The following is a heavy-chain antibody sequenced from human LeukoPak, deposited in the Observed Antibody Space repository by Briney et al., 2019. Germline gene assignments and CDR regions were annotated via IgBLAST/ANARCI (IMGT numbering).Heavy chain of an antibody. J-gene: IGHJ5*02. CDR1: GGSISSSSYY. D-gene: IGHD6-13*01. Sequence: SETLSLTCTVSGGSISSSSYYWGWIRQPPGKGLEWIGSIYYSGSTYYNPSLKSRVTISVDTSKNQFSLKLSSVTAADTAVYYCARVGIAVAGHGINWFDPWGQGTLVTVSS. CDR2: IYYSGST. V-gene: IGHV4-39*07. CDR3: ARVGIAVAGHGINWFDP.